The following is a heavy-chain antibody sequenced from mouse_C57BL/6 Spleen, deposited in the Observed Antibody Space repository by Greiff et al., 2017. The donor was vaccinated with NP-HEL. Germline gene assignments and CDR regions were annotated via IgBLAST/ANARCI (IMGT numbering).Heavy chain of an antibody. Sequence: QVQLKQPGAELVMPGASVKLSCKASGYTFTSYWMHWVKQRPGQGLEWIGEIDPSDSYTNYNQKFKGKSTLTVDKSSSTAYMQLSSLTSEDSAVYYCARWDDYDDGGWGQGTLVTVSA. J-gene: IGHJ3*01. V-gene: IGHV1-69*01. CDR2: IDPSDSYT. CDR3: ARWDDYDDGG. CDR1: GYTFTSYW. D-gene: IGHD2-4*01.